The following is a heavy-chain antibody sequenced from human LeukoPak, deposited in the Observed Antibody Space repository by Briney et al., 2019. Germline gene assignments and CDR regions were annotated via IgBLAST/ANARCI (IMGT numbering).Heavy chain of an antibody. CDR1: GFTFSRNG. CDR2: ISVSGTYI. J-gene: IGHJ4*02. CDR3: ARDRDYGTFDY. V-gene: IGHV3-21*01. Sequence: NPGGSLRLSCAASGFTFSRNGMAWVRQAPGKGLEWVSSISVSGTYIYYSDSVKGRFTISRDNAKNSLYLEMNSLRSDDTAIYYCARDRDYGTFDYWGQGTLVTVSS. D-gene: IGHD4-17*01.